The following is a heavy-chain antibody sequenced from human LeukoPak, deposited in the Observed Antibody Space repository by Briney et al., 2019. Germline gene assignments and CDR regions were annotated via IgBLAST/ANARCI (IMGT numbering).Heavy chain of an antibody. CDR1: GYTFNDYY. CDR3: ARGRYCSETSCSDFDY. CDR2: INPNSGGT. J-gene: IGHJ4*02. V-gene: IGHV1-2*02. D-gene: IGHD2-2*01. Sequence: ASVTLSCTASGYTFNDYYMHWVRQAPGPGLEWMGCINPNSGGTYYAQKFKGRVTMIRDTSINTAYMELSRLTSDDTAVYYCARGRYCSETSCSDFDYWGQGTLVTVSS.